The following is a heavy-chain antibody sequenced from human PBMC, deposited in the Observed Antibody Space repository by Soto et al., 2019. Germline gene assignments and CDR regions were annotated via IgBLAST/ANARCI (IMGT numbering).Heavy chain of an antibody. Sequence: QVQLVQSGAEVKKPGSSVKVSCKASGGTFSNYAISWVRQAPGQGLEWMGGIIPIFGTANYAQKFQGRVTITADEATSTADMELSSLRSEDTDIYYCAVGSVDIVPTGMKPFDPWGQGTLVTVSS. V-gene: IGHV1-69*12. D-gene: IGHD5-12*01. CDR2: IIPIFGTA. CDR1: GGTFSNYA. J-gene: IGHJ5*02. CDR3: AVGSVDIVPTGMKPFDP.